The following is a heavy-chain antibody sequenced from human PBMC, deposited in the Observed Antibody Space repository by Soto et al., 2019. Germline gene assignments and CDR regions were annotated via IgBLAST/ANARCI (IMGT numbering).Heavy chain of an antibody. D-gene: IGHD6-13*01. V-gene: IGHV3-23*01. CDR2: INGGGGST. CDR1: GLPFSNYA. J-gene: IGHJ4*02. Sequence: PGGSLRLSCAASGLPFSNYAMSWVRQAPGKGLEWVSSINGGGGSTYYADSVKGRFTISRDNSKNTLYLQMNSLRVEDTAVYYCAKDQRGYTSTARIDYWGQGTLVTVSS. CDR3: AKDQRGYTSTARIDY.